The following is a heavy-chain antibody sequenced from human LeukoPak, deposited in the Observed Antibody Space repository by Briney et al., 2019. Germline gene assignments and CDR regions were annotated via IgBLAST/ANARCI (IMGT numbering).Heavy chain of an antibody. CDR3: ARVHYYDSSGYSRKDWFDP. Sequence: GGSLRLSCAASGFTFSSYSMNWVRQAPGKGLEWVSSISSSSSYIYYADSVKGRFTISRDNAKNSLYLQMNSLRAEDTAVYYCARVHYYDSSGYSRKDWFDPWGQGTLVTVSS. CDR1: GFTFSSYS. V-gene: IGHV3-21*01. CDR2: ISSSSSYI. D-gene: IGHD3-22*01. J-gene: IGHJ5*02.